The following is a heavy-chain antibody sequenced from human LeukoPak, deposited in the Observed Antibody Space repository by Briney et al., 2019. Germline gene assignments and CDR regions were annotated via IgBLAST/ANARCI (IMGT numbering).Heavy chain of an antibody. CDR2: IYYSGST. J-gene: IGHJ3*02. Sequence: SETLSLTCAVSGGSMSSYHWNWIRQPPGKGLEWIAYIYYSGSTNYNPSLESRVTIPIDTSKNQFSLKLTSVTAADTAVYYCARGDVFDIWGQGTLVTVSS. V-gene: IGHV4-59*01. CDR3: ARGDVFDI. CDR1: GGSMSSYH.